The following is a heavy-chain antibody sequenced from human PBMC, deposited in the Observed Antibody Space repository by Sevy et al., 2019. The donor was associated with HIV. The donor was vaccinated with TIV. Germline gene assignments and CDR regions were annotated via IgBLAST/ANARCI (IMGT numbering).Heavy chain of an antibody. CDR3: VRGTTFYDFWTGGDY. Sequence: ASVKVSCETSGYRFTDYYIHWVRQAPGQGLEWMGWISGFNGDTKNAEKFQGRFTMTTDTSTKTAYMDLRSLRSDDTAVYYCVRGTTFYDFWTGGDYWGQGTLVTVSS. CDR1: GYRFTDYY. D-gene: IGHD3-3*01. J-gene: IGHJ4*02. CDR2: ISGFNGDT. V-gene: IGHV1-18*04.